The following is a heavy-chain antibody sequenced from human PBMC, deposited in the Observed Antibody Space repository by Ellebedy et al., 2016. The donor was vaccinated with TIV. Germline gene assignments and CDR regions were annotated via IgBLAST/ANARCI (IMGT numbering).Heavy chain of an antibody. V-gene: IGHV4-4*02. J-gene: IGHJ4*02. CDR2: IYHSGNT. CDR1: GGSISSSNW. D-gene: IGHD1-1*01. CDR3: VREIGTPAGPIPAFDC. Sequence: MPSETLSLTCAVSGGSISSSNWWSWLRQPTGKGLEWIGEIYHSGNTNYNPSLKSRVTISLAKSKNQFSLNLNSVTAADTAIYYCVREIGTPAGPIPAFDCWGQGSLVTVSS.